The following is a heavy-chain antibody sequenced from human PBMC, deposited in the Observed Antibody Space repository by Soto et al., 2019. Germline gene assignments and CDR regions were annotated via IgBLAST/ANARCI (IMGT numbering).Heavy chain of an antibody. D-gene: IGHD2-15*01. J-gene: IGHJ1*01. CDR1: GFSLSTSGVG. CDR3: AHSIAPRIFRH. Sequence: QITLKESGPPLVKPTQTLTLTCTFSGFSLSTSGVGVGWSRQPPGKALEWLALIYWDDDERYSPSLKNKLTHSKGHSKNQVVLTMTNMDPVDTATHYCAHSIAPRIFRHWGQGTLVTVSS. CDR2: IYWDDDE. V-gene: IGHV2-5*02.